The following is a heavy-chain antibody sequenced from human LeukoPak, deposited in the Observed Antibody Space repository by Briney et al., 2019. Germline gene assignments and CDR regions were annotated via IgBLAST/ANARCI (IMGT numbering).Heavy chain of an antibody. V-gene: IGHV3-7*01. CDR1: GFTFSSYW. CDR3: AGEKFDY. CDR2: IKHDGSEK. J-gene: IGHJ4*02. Sequence: PGGSLRLSCAASGFTFSSYWMNWVRQAPGKGLEWVANIKHDGSEKYYVDSVKGQFTISRDNAKNSLYLQMNSVSVEDTAVYYCAGEKFDYWGQGTLVTVSS.